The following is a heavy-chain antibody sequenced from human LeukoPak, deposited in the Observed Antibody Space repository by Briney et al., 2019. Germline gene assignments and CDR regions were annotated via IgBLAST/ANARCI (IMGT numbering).Heavy chain of an antibody. Sequence: GGSLRLSCAASGFSFSSYGMHWVRQAPGKGLEWVAVIWYDGSSKYYADSVKGRFTISRDNSKNTLYLQMNSLRAEDTAVYYCARAYYYYDFWSGFDYWGQGTLVTVSS. CDR2: IWYDGSSK. CDR1: GFSFSSYG. D-gene: IGHD3-3*01. V-gene: IGHV3-33*01. CDR3: ARAYYYYDFWSGFDY. J-gene: IGHJ4*02.